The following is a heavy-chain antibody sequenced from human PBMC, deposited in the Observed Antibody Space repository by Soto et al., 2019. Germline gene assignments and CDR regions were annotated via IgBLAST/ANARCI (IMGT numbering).Heavy chain of an antibody. D-gene: IGHD2-15*01. CDR2: IYYSGST. CDR3: ARAGHCSGGSCRLFDY. CDR1: GGSISSYY. Sequence: SETLSLTCTVSGGSISSYYWSWIRQPPGKGLEWIGYIYYSGSTNYNPSLKSRVTISVDTSKNQFSLKLSSVTAADTAVYYCARAGHCSGGSCRLFDYWGQGTLVTVSS. J-gene: IGHJ4*02. V-gene: IGHV4-59*01.